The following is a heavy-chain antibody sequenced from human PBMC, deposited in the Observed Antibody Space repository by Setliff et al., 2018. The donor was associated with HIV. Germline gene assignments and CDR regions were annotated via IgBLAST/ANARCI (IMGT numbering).Heavy chain of an antibody. CDR1: GFNFNTYW. V-gene: IGHV3-7*01. D-gene: IGHD2-8*01. J-gene: IGHJ2*01. Sequence: GGSLRLSCSPSGFNFNTYWMTWVRQFPGKGLEWVANIKQDESEKYYVDSVEGRFTISRDNSKYLVYLQMANLRVEDTAVYFCARGRGVFDLWGRGTLVTVS. CDR2: IKQDESEK. CDR3: ARGRGVFDL.